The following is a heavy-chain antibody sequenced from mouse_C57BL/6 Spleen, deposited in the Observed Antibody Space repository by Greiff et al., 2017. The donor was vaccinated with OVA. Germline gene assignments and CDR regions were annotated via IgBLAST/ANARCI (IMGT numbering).Heavy chain of an antibody. CDR3: ARDRGAQALYDY. CDR2: ISDGGSYT. V-gene: IGHV5-4*01. CDR1: GFTFSSYA. Sequence: DVHLVESGGGLVKPGGSLKLSCAASGFTFSSYAMSWVRQTPEKRLEWVATISDGGSYTYYPDNVKGRFTISRDNAKNNLYLQMSHLKSEDTAMYYCARDRGAQALYDYWGQGTTLTVSS. J-gene: IGHJ2*01. D-gene: IGHD3-2*02.